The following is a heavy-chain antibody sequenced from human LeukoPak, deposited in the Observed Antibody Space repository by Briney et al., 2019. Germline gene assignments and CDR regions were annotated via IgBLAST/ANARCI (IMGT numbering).Heavy chain of an antibody. D-gene: IGHD2-2*01. J-gene: IGHJ4*02. V-gene: IGHV1-3*01. CDR3: ARDHQLERIDY. Sequence: KFQGRVTITRDTSASTAYMELSSLRSEDTALYYCARDHQLERIDYWGQGTLVTVSS.